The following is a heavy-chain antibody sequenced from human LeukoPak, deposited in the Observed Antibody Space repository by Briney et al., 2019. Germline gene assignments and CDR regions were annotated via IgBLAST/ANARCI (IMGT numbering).Heavy chain of an antibody. CDR1: GFTFSSYS. CDR2: ISGSGGST. J-gene: IGHJ4*02. CDR3: AKVDIGFWSGYYMSDY. V-gene: IGHV3-23*01. D-gene: IGHD3-3*01. Sequence: PGGSLRLSCAASGFTFSSYSMSWVRQAPGKGLEWVSAISGSGGSTYYADSVKGRFTISRDNSKNTLYLQMNSLRAEDTAVYYCAKVDIGFWSGYYMSDYWGQGTLVTVSS.